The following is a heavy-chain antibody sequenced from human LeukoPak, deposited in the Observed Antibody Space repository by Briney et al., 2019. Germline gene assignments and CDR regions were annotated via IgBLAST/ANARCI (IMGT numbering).Heavy chain of an antibody. J-gene: IGHJ3*02. D-gene: IGHD1-1*01. Sequence: GGSLRLSCAASGFTFDDYGMSWVRQAPVKGLEWVSGINWNGGSTGYADSVKGRFTISRDNAKNSLYLQMNSLRAEDTALYHCARDLAGTASGAFDIWGQGTMVTVSS. V-gene: IGHV3-20*01. CDR3: ARDLAGTASGAFDI. CDR1: GFTFDDYG. CDR2: INWNGGST.